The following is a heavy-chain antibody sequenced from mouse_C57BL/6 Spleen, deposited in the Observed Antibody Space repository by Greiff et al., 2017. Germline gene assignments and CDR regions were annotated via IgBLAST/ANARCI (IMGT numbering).Heavy chain of an antibody. Sequence: QVQLQQSGAELVKPGASVKMSCKASGYTFTSYWLTWVKQRPGQGLEWIGDIYPGSGSTNYNEKFKSKATLTVDTSSSTAYMQLSSLTSEDSAVXYCARSLYGNYEGNYSMDDWGKGTSVTVAS. CDR1: GYTFTSYW. J-gene: IGHJ4*01. V-gene: IGHV1-55*01. D-gene: IGHD2-1*01. CDR2: IYPGSGST. CDR3: ARSLYGNYEGNYSMDD.